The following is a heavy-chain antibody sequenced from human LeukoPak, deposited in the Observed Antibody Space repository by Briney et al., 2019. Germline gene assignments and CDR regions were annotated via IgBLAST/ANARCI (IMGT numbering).Heavy chain of an antibody. Sequence: GGSLRLSCAVSGFTFNNYWMTWVRQAPGKGLEWAASIKEDGSEKYYEDSVKGRFTISRDNAKNSLYLQMNSLRAEDTAVYYCARDLHPSYYLPDYWGQGTLVTVSS. CDR2: IKEDGSEK. CDR1: GFTFNNYW. V-gene: IGHV3-7*04. D-gene: IGHD1-26*01. CDR3: ARDLHPSYYLPDY. J-gene: IGHJ4*02.